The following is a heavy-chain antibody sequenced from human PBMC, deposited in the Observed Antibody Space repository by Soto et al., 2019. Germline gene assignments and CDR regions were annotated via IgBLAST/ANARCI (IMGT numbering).Heavy chain of an antibody. V-gene: IGHV4-59*01. CDR3: EREVPSVTCDYMALDY. Sequence: SETLSLACAVSGDSIGGYYWNWIRQPPGKGMEWLAHIYGDGSANYNPSLKSRVAISADSSKNQVSLTLRSVTAADTAVYFCEREVPSVTCDYMALDYRGQG. D-gene: IGHD3-10*01. J-gene: IGHJ4*02. CDR1: GDSIGGYY. CDR2: IYGDGSA.